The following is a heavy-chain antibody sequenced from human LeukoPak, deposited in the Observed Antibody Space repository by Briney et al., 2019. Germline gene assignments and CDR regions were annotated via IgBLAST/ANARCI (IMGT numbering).Heavy chain of an antibody. CDR2: IYYSGST. CDR3: AGLIVVVSAPYYYYYGMDV. J-gene: IGHJ6*02. Sequence: SKTLSLTCTVSGGSISSSSYYWGWIRQPPGKGLEWIGSIYYSGSTYYNPSLKSRVTISVDTSKNQFSLKLSSVTAADTAVYYCAGLIVVVSAPYYYYYGMDVWGQGTTVTVSS. CDR1: GGSISSSSYY. V-gene: IGHV4-39*01. D-gene: IGHD3-22*01.